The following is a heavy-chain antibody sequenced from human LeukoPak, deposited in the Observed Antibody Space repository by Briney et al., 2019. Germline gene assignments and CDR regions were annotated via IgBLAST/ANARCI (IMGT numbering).Heavy chain of an antibody. J-gene: IGHJ4*02. D-gene: IGHD6-13*01. CDR1: GGTFSSYA. V-gene: IGHV1-69*05. CDR2: IIPIFGTA. CDR3: ARVRWEKAAAGPYFDY. Sequence: SVKVTCKASGGTFSSYAISWVRQAPGQGLEWMGGIIPIFGTANYAQKFQGRVTITTDESTSTAYMELSSPRSEDTAVYYCARVRWEKAAAGPYFDYWGQGTPVTVSS.